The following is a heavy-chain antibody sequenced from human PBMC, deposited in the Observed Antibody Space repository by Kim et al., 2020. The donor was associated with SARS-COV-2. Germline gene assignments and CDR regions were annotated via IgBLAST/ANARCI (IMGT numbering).Heavy chain of an antibody. V-gene: IGHV3-66*01. Sequence: GGSLRLSCAASGFTVSSNYMSWVRQAPGKGLEWVSVIYSGGSTYYADSVMGRFTISRDNSKNTLYLQMNSLGAEDTAVYYCATSRSSCYYFDYWGQGTLVTVSS. J-gene: IGHJ4*02. CDR1: GFTVSSNY. CDR2: IYSGGST. CDR3: ATSRSSCYYFDY. D-gene: IGHD6-13*01.